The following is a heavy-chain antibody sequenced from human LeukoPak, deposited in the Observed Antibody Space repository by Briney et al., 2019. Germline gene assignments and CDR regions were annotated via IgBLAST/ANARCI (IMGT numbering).Heavy chain of an antibody. J-gene: IGHJ4*02. CDR3: AKDRGATAKPGPDY. D-gene: IGHD1-26*01. Sequence: PGGSLRLSCAPSGVIFNNFAFHWVRQAPGKGLEWVAVIWSDGSEQYYGDSVNGRFTISRDNSKNTLFLQMNSPRVEDTAVYYCAKDRGATAKPGPDYWGQGTLVTVSS. V-gene: IGHV3-33*06. CDR1: GVIFNNFA. CDR2: IWSDGSEQ.